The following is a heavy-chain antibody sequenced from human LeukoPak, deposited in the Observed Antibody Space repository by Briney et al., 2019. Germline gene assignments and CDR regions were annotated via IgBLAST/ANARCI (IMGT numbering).Heavy chain of an antibody. CDR3: AKGLYYYDSNCFDY. CDR1: GFTFSSYG. Sequence: GGSLRLSCAASGFTFSSYGMSWVRQAPGKGLDWVSGISGSGGSTYYADSVKDRFTISRDESKNTLYLQMNSLRAEDTAEYYCAKGLYYYDSNCFDYWGQGTLVTVSS. CDR2: ISGSGGST. J-gene: IGHJ4*02. D-gene: IGHD3-22*01. V-gene: IGHV3-23*01.